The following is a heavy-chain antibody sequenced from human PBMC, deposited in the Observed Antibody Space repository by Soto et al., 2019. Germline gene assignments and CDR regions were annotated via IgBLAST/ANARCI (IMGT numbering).Heavy chain of an antibody. CDR1: GGTFSSYT. V-gene: IGHV1-69*04. J-gene: IGHJ6*03. CDR2: IIPILGIA. Sequence: ASVKVSCKASGGTFSSYTISWVRQAPGQGLEWMGRIIPILGIANYAQKFQGRVTITADKSTSTAYMELSSLRSEDTAVYYCARDQGGIAARLDYYYYMDVWGKGTTVTVSS. CDR3: ARDQGGIAARLDYYYYMDV. D-gene: IGHD6-6*01.